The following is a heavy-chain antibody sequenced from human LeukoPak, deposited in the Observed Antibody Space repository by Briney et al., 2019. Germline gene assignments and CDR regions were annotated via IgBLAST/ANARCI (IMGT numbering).Heavy chain of an antibody. D-gene: IGHD3-10*01. Sequence: PGRSLRLSCAASGFTFHDYAMHWVRQPPGKGLEWISLITWDGGSTSYAESVKGRFTISRDNNKNSLFLQMNSLRPEDTALYYCAKDLVRGSTFYFDYWGLGTPVTVSS. V-gene: IGHV3-43D*03. CDR2: ITWDGGST. J-gene: IGHJ4*02. CDR1: GFTFHDYA. CDR3: AKDLVRGSTFYFDY.